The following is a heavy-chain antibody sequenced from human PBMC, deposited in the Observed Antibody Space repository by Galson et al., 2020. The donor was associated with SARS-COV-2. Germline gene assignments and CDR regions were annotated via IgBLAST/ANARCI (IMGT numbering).Heavy chain of an antibody. CDR2: NYYSGST. CDR3: ARDYGDYANGDYYYGMDV. D-gene: IGHD4-17*01. J-gene: IGHJ6*02. Sequence: SETLSLACTVSGGSISSSSYYWGWIRQPPGKGLEWLGSNYYSGSTYYNPSPKSRLTISVDTSKNQFSLKLSSVTAADTAVYYCARDYGDYANGDYYYGMDVWGQGTTVTVSS. V-gene: IGHV4-39*02. CDR1: GGSISSSSYY.